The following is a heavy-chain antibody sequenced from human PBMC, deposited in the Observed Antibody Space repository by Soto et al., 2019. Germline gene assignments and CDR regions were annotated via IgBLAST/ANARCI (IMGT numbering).Heavy chain of an antibody. D-gene: IGHD2-2*01. CDR3: ARAFSLGGSSTSCQLSGWFDP. CDR1: GGSIISGGYY. J-gene: IGHJ5*02. CDR2: IYYSGST. V-gene: IGHV4-31*03. Sequence: SETLSLTCTVSGGSIISGGYYWSWIRQNPGNGLEWIGYIYYSGSTYYNPSLKSRVTISVDTSKNQFSLKLSSVTAADTAVYYCARAFSLGGSSTSCQLSGWFDPWGQGTLVTVSS.